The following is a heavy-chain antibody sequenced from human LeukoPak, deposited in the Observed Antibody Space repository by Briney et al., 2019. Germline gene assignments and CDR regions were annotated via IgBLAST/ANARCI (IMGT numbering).Heavy chain of an antibody. CDR3: ARDGGTAGYSSGSDY. D-gene: IGHD6-19*01. CDR1: GYRFTSNA. V-gene: IGHV1-18*01. J-gene: IGHJ4*02. Sequence: ASVKVSCKASGYRFTSNAITWVRQAPGEGLEWVGWISGNNGDTRYAQKFQGRVTMTTDTSTSTAYMGLRSLRSDDTAVYYCARDGGTAGYSSGSDYWGQGTLVTVSS. CDR2: ISGNNGDT.